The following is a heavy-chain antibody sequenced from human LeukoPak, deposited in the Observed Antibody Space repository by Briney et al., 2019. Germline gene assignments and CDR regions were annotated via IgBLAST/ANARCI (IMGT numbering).Heavy chain of an antibody. Sequence: PGGSLRLSCAASGFTFSSYGMHWVRQAPGKGLEWVAVISYDGSNKYYADSVKGRFTISRDNSKNTLYLQMNSLRAEDTAVYYGAKSYYYDSSGYGPRGRYYYYGMDVWGQGTTVTVSS. D-gene: IGHD3-22*01. J-gene: IGHJ6*02. CDR3: AKSYYYDSSGYGPRGRYYYYGMDV. CDR2: ISYDGSNK. V-gene: IGHV3-30*18. CDR1: GFTFSSYG.